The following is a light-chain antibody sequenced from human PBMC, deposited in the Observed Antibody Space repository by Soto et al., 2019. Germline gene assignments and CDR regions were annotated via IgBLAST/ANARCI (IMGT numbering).Light chain of an antibody. CDR2: VSS. V-gene: IGKV1-27*01. CDR1: QDISTY. J-gene: IGKJ1*01. CDR3: QKYNSAPRT. Sequence: DIQMTQSPSSLSTSAGDRVTITCRARQDISTYLAWYQQKPGKVPRLLLYVSSTLHSGVPSRFSGSGSGTHFTLTISSLQPEDVATYYCQKYNSAPRTFGQGTKVEIK.